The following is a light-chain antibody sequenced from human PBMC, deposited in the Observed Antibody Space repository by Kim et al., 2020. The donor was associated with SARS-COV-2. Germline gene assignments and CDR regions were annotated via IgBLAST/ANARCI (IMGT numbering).Light chain of an antibody. CDR2: QDS. V-gene: IGLV3-1*01. Sequence: VSPGQPASITCSGDKLGDKYACWYQQKPGQPPVLVIYQDSKRPSGIPERFSGSNSGNTATLTISGTQAMDEADYYCQAWDSSTWVFGGGTQLTVL. J-gene: IGLJ3*02. CDR1: KLGDKY. CDR3: QAWDSSTWV.